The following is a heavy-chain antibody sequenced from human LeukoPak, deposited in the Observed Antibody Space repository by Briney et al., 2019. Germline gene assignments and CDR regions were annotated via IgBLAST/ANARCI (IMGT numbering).Heavy chain of an antibody. J-gene: IGHJ6*03. V-gene: IGHV1-18*01. D-gene: IGHD6-19*01. CDR2: ISTFNGNT. Sequence: GASVKVSCKASGYTFSNYGINWVRQAPGQGLEWMGWISTFNGNTNYAQNLQGRVTMTTDTSTTTAYMELSRLRSDDTAVYYCASGSGWYSYYYYMDVWGKGTTVTVSS. CDR1: GYTFSNYG. CDR3: ASGSGWYSYYYYMDV.